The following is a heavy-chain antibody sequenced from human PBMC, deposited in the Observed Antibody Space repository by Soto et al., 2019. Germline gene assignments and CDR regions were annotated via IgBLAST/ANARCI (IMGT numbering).Heavy chain of an antibody. CDR1: GDSVSSNNAA. CDR2: TYYRSKRYN. D-gene: IGHD6-6*01. Sequence: SQTLSLPCAISGDSVSSNNAAWNWITQSPSRGLEWLGSTYYRSKRYNDYAVPVKRRITINPDTSKNQSSLQLNSVTPEDTPVYYXARASIAARHRYYYCMDLWRQGTTVTVS. J-gene: IGHJ6*02. CDR3: ARASIAARHRYYYCMDL. V-gene: IGHV6-1*01.